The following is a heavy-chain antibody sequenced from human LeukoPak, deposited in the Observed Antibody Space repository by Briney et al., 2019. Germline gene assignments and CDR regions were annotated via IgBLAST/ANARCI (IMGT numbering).Heavy chain of an antibody. D-gene: IGHD3-3*01. Sequence: ASVKVSCKASGDTFTSYDINWVRQATGQGLEWMGWMNPNSGNTGYAQKFQGRVTMTRNTSISTAYMELSSLRSEDTAVYYCASLNYDFWSGYYPYYYYGMDVWGQGTTVTVSS. J-gene: IGHJ6*02. CDR1: GDTFTSYD. CDR3: ASLNYDFWSGYYPYYYYGMDV. CDR2: MNPNSGNT. V-gene: IGHV1-8*01.